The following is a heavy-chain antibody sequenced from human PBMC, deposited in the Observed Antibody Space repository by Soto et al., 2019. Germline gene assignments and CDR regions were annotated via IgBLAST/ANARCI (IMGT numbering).Heavy chain of an antibody. D-gene: IGHD3-22*01. CDR3: AKCRRYQYDSCEGNFGY. V-gene: IGHV4-4*02. CDR2: MYHTGST. J-gene: IGHJ4*02. Sequence: QVQLQESGPGLVKPSGTLSLTCAVSGVSISSNNWWSWVRQPPGKGLEWIGEMYHTGSTNYNPSLRSTVTISVDKSKSPFSLELTSVTAADTAVYYCAKCRRYQYDSCEGNFGYWGQGTLVPVSS. CDR1: GVSISSNNW.